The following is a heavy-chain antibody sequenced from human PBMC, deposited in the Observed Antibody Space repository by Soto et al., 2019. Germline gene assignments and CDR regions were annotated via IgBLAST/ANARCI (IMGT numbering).Heavy chain of an antibody. Sequence: GGSLRLSCAASGFTFSSYAMSWVRQAPGKGLEWVSNIGSRGDITYYADSVKGRFTISRDNPKNTLFPQMNTLRAEDTAVYYCAKYLSVSRSGLDPWGQGTLVTVSS. CDR1: GFTFSSYA. D-gene: IGHD3-3*01. J-gene: IGHJ5*02. V-gene: IGHV3-23*01. CDR2: IGSRGDIT. CDR3: AKYLSVSRSGLDP.